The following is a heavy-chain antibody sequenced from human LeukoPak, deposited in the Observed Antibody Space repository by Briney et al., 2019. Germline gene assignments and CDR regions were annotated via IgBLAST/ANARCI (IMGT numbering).Heavy chain of an antibody. D-gene: IGHD3-3*01. J-gene: IGHJ6*01. Sequence: GGSLRLSCAASGFTFSCYSMNWVRQAPGKWLEWVSYISSSSSTIYYADSVKGRFTISRDNAKNSLYLQMNSLRAEDTAVYYCARDQAPYYDFWSGSLEVDVWGKGTTVTVSS. CDR3: ARDQAPYYDFWSGSLEVDV. CDR1: GFTFSCYS. V-gene: IGHV3-48*01. CDR2: ISSSSSTI.